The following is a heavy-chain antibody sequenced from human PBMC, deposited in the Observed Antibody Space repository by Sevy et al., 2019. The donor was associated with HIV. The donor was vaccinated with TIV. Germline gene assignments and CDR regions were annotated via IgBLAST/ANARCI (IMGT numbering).Heavy chain of an antibody. CDR2: NSAYNGNT. D-gene: IGHD1-20*01. CDR1: GYTFTSYG. CDR3: ARAHKSDNWNRYFQH. Sequence: ASVKVSCKASGYTFTSYGISWVRQAPGQGLEWMGWNSAYNGNTNYAQKLQGRVTMTTDTSTSTAYMELRSLRSDDTAVYYCARAHKSDNWNRYFQHWGQGTLVTVSS. V-gene: IGHV1-18*01. J-gene: IGHJ1*01.